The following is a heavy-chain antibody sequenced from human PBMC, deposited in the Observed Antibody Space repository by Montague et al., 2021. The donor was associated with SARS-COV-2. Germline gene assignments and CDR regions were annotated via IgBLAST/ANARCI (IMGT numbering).Heavy chain of an antibody. Sequence: SETLSLTCAVYGGSFSGYYWTWIRQSPGKGLEWIAEINHSGTTNYNFNPSLRSRLTISVDTSKSQFSLKLTSVTAADTGVYYCAGWDPQPLTLIGLRGKSASDYWGQGTLVTVSS. CDR1: GGSFSGYY. CDR3: AGWDPQPLTLIGLRGKSASDY. CDR2: INHSGTT. J-gene: IGHJ4*02. D-gene: IGHD4-23*01. V-gene: IGHV4-34*01.